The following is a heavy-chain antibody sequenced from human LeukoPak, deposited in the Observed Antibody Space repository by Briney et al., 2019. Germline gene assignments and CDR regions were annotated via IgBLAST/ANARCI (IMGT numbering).Heavy chain of an antibody. CDR2: IIPILGIA. Sequence: SVKVSCKASGGTFSSYAISWVRRAPGQGLEWMGRIIPILGIANYAQKFQGRVTITADKSTSTAYMELSSLRSEDTAVYYCARPGTTRGDAFDIWGQGTMVTVSS. D-gene: IGHD1-1*01. J-gene: IGHJ3*02. CDR1: GGTFSSYA. V-gene: IGHV1-69*04. CDR3: ARPGTTRGDAFDI.